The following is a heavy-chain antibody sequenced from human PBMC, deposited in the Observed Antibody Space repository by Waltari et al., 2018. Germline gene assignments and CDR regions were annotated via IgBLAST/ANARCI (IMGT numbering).Heavy chain of an antibody. J-gene: IGHJ6*03. Sequence: QVQLVQSGAEVKKPGSSVKVSCKASGGTFSSYAISWVRQAPGQGLEWMGGFIPIFGTANYAQKFQGRVTITADESTSTAYMELSSLRSEDTAVYYCARGGGYDYGHYYYYYYMDVWGKGTTVTISS. D-gene: IGHD5-12*01. CDR2: FIPIFGTA. V-gene: IGHV1-69*12. CDR3: ARGGGYDYGHYYYYYYMDV. CDR1: GGTFSSYA.